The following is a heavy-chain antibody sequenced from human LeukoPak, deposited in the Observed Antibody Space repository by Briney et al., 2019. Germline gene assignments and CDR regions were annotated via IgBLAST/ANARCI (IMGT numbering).Heavy chain of an antibody. J-gene: IGHJ4*02. Sequence: ASVKVSCKASGGTFSSYAISWVRQAPGQGLEWMGGIIPIFGTANYAQKFQGRVTITADKSTSTAYMELSSLRSEDTAVYYCARDRGYTAMVNYFDYWGQGTLVTVSS. CDR2: IIPIFGTA. D-gene: IGHD5-18*01. CDR1: GGTFSSYA. V-gene: IGHV1-69*06. CDR3: ARDRGYTAMVNYFDY.